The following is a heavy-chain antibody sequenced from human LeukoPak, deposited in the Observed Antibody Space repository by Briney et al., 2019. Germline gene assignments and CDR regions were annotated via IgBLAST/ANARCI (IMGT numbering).Heavy chain of an antibody. J-gene: IGHJ4*02. CDR2: IKQDGSEK. Sequence: PGGSLSPPCAASGLTFISYWRTWFRKAPGKGLEWVANIKQDGSEKYYVDSVKGRFTISRDNAKNSLYLQMNSLRAEDTAVYYCVSQNFDYWGQGTLVTVSS. V-gene: IGHV3-7*01. CDR1: GLTFISYW. CDR3: VSQNFDY.